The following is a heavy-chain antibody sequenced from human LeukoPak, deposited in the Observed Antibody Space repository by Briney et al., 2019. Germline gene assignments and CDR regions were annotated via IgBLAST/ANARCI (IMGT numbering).Heavy chain of an antibody. Sequence: PSETLSLTCTVSGGSISSYYWGWIRQPRGKGVEWIGGIYHSGNPYYNPSLKSRVTISVDKYKKEFALRQSSVTAADTAVYYCAIHPLADYESSGYAATHFDCWGQGTLVTVSS. D-gene: IGHD3-22*01. V-gene: IGHV4-59*08. CDR1: GGSISSYY. CDR3: AIHPLADYESSGYAATHFDC. J-gene: IGHJ4*02. CDR2: IYHSGNP.